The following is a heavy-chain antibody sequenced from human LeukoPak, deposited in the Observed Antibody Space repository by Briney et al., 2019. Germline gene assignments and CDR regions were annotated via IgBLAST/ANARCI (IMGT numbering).Heavy chain of an antibody. CDR1: GGSISSYY. D-gene: IGHD1-7*01. J-gene: IGHJ5*02. V-gene: IGHV4-4*09. Sequence: PSETLSLTCTVSGGSISSYYWSWIRQPPGKGLEWIGYIYTSGSTNYSPSLKSRVTISVDTSKNQFSLKLSSVTAADTAVYYCARQTLRYNWNLPFDPWGQGTLVTVSS. CDR2: IYTSGST. CDR3: ARQTLRYNWNLPFDP.